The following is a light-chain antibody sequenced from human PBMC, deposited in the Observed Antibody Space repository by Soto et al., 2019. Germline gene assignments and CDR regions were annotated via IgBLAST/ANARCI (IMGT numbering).Light chain of an antibody. Sequence: DIQMTQSPSTLSASIGDRVTLTCRASQSISSWLAWYQQKPGKAPKFLIYDASSLESGVPSRFRGSEAGAVFTLTISSLQPEDFATYYCQQLHSYPITFGQGTRLEIK. V-gene: IGKV1-5*01. CDR3: QQLHSYPIT. CDR1: QSISSW. CDR2: DAS. J-gene: IGKJ5*01.